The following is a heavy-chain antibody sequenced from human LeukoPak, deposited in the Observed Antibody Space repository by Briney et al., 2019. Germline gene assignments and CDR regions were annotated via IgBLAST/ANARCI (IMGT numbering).Heavy chain of an antibody. D-gene: IGHD5-12*01. CDR3: AINGGGDSGYGNFDY. J-gene: IGHJ4*02. CDR1: GFSFDDYV. V-gene: IGHV3-9*01. CDR2: ISWNSDNI. Sequence: GGSLRLSCAVSGFSFDDYVMHWVRQVPGKGLEWVSGISWNSDNIGYADSVKGRFTTSRDNAKNSLYLQMNSLRADDTALYYCAINGGGDSGYGNFDYWGQGTLVTVSS.